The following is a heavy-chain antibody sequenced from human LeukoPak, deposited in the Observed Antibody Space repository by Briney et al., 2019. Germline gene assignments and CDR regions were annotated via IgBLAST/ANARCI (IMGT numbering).Heavy chain of an antibody. CDR3: AREGLWFGELLIDGYFDP. V-gene: IGHV1-69*04. D-gene: IGHD3-10*01. J-gene: IGHJ5*02. CDR1: GGTFSSYA. CDR2: IIPILGIA. Sequence: VASVKVSCKASGGTFSSYAISWVRQAPGQGLEWMGRIIPILGIANYAQKFQGRVTITADKSTSTAYMELSSLRSEDTAVYYCAREGLWFGELLIDGYFDPWGQGTLVTVSS.